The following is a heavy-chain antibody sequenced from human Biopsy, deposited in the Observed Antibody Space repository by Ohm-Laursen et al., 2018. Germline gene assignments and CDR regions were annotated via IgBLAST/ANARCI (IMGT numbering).Heavy chain of an antibody. CDR2: ISYTGDT. CDR3: ARSNGYGDYRFDD. D-gene: IGHD4-11*01. CDR1: GGSISSDY. V-gene: IGHV4-59*01. J-gene: IGHJ4*02. Sequence: TLSLTCTVSGGSISSDYWSWIRQPPGKGLEWIGYISYTGDTNYNPSLESRITISLDTSKNQFSLMLSSVTAADTAVYYCARSNGYGDYRFDDWGQGTLVTVAS.